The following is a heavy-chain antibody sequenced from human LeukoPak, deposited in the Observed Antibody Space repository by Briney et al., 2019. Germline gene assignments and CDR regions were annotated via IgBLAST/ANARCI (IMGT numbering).Heavy chain of an antibody. D-gene: IGHD6-25*01. Sequence: ASVKVSCKASGYNFITYAINWVRQAPGQGLEWMGWINTNTGNPMYAQGFTGRFVFSLDISVSTAYLQISSLKAEDTAVYYCARATGIAADFDYWGQGTLVTVSS. CDR1: GYNFITYA. CDR3: ARATGIAADFDY. J-gene: IGHJ4*02. V-gene: IGHV7-4-1*02. CDR2: INTNTGNP.